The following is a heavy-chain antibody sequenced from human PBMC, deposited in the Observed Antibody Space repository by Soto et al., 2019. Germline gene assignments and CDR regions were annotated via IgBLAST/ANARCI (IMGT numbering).Heavy chain of an antibody. V-gene: IGHV4-31*03. Sequence: SETLSLTCTVSGGSISSGGYYWSWIRQHPGKGLEWIGYIYYSGSTYYNPSLKSRVTISVDTSKNQFSLKLSSVTAADTAVYYCARDRASQITFYPYYYGMDVWGQGTTVTVSS. D-gene: IGHD3-16*01. CDR3: ARDRASQITFYPYYYGMDV. CDR1: GGSISSGGYY. J-gene: IGHJ6*02. CDR2: IYYSGST.